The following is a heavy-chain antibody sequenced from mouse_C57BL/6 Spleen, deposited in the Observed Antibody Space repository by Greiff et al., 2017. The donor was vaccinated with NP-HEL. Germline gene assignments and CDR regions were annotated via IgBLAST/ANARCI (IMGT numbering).Heavy chain of an antibody. CDR1: GYTFTSYW. CDR3: ARGDGSTPMDY. V-gene: IGHV1-50*01. D-gene: IGHD1-1*01. CDR2: IDPSDSYT. J-gene: IGHJ4*01. Sequence: QVQLQQSGAELVKPGASVKLSCKASGYTFTSYWMQWVKQRPGQGLEWIGEIDPSDSYTNYNQKFKGKATLTVDTSSSTAYMQLSSLTSEDSAVYYCARGDGSTPMDYWGQGTSVTVSS.